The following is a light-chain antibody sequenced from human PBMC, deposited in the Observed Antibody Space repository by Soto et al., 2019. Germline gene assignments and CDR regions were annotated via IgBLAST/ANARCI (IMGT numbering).Light chain of an antibody. CDR1: TSDVGGYNY. V-gene: IGLV2-14*03. CDR3: NSYTSSGTYV. J-gene: IGLJ1*01. CDR2: DVS. Sequence: QSALTQPASVSGSPGQSITISCTGSTSDVGGYNYVSWYQHLPGKAPELMIYDVSNRPSGVSNRFSGSKSGNTASLTISGLQAEDEAAYYCNSYTSSGTYVFGTGTKVTVL.